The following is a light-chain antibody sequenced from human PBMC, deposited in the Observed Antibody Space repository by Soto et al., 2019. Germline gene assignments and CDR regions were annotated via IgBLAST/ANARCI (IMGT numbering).Light chain of an antibody. V-gene: IGKV1-5*01. CDR3: QQYQGYSGT. Sequence: IQLTQSPPTLASPTLDGPASTFGASQSISTWLAWYQQKSGRAPRLLIYDASILQTGVPSRFSGSGSGTEFTLTISSLQPDDFATYYCQQYQGYSGTFGQGTKVDIK. CDR2: DAS. J-gene: IGKJ1*01. CDR1: QSISTW.